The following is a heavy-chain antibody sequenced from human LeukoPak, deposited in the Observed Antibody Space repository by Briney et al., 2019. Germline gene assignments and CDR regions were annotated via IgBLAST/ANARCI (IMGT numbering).Heavy chain of an antibody. CDR1: GFTFSSYA. D-gene: IGHD5-12*01. CDR2: ISGSGGST. CDR3: AKELLIGGYDSWGGHDY. Sequence: GGSLRLSCAASGFTFSSYAMSWVRQAPGKGLEWVSAISGSGGSTYYADSVKGRFTISRDNSKSTLYLQMNSLRAEDTAVYYCAKELLIGGYDSWGGHDYWGQGTLVTVSS. J-gene: IGHJ4*02. V-gene: IGHV3-23*01.